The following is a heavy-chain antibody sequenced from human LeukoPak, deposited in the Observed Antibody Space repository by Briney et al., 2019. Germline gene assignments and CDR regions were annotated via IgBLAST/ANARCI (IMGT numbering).Heavy chain of an antibody. D-gene: IGHD3-22*01. CDR1: GDSIASGAYY. Sequence: PSETLSLTCTVSGDSIASGAYYWGWVRQAPGKGLEWVSVIYSGGSTYYADSVKGRFTISRDNSKNTLYLQMNSLRAEDTAVYYCARDMYDSSGYYPAFLGWGQGTLVTVSS. J-gene: IGHJ4*02. V-gene: IGHV3-53*01. CDR2: IYSGGST. CDR3: ARDMYDSSGYYPAFLG.